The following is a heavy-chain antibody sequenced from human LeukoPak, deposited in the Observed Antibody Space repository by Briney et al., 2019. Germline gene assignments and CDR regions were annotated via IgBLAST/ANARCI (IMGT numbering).Heavy chain of an antibody. V-gene: IGHV4-61*01. J-gene: IGHJ6*03. D-gene: IGHD6-19*01. CDR2: IYYSGST. Sequence: SETLSLTCTVSGGSISSSSYYWSWIRQPPGKGLEWIGYIYYSGSTNYNPSLKSRVTISVDTPKNQFSLKLSSVTAADTAVYYCARQLRGFIYYMDVWGKGTTVTVSS. CDR1: GGSISSSSYY. CDR3: ARQLRGFIYYMDV.